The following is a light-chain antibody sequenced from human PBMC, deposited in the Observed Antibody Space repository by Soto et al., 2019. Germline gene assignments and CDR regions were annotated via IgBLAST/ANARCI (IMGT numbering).Light chain of an antibody. CDR3: SSYPSRSTYV. CDR2: EVS. Sequence: QSVLTQPASVSGSPGQSITISCTGTSSDVGGYNYVSWYQQHPGKAPKLMIYEVSNRPAGVSNRFSGSKSGNTASLTISGLQAEDEADYYCSSYPSRSTYVFGNGTKVTVL. J-gene: IGLJ1*01. V-gene: IGLV2-14*03. CDR1: SSDVGGYNY.